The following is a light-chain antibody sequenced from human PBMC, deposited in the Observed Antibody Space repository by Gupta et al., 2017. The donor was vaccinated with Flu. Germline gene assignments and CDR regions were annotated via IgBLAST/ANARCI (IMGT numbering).Light chain of an antibody. CDR1: SSNGATDS. CDR3: ETWDYRLPGSV. CDR2: DND. V-gene: IGLV1-51*02. Sequence: KATISSSATSSNGATDSVAWYQQLPGTAPKVLICDNDKRLSGVPDRFSGSRSGTSATLAITGLQTGDEADYYCETWDYRLPGSVFGGGTKLTVL. J-gene: IGLJ3*02.